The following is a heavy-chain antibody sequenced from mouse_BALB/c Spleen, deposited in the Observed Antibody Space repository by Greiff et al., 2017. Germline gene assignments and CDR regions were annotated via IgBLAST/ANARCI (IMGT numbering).Heavy chain of an antibody. V-gene: IGHV2-2*02. D-gene: IGHD1-2*01. CDR3: ARYYYGYIWYFDV. J-gene: IGHJ1*01. CDR1: GFSLTSYG. Sequence: VQLQQSGPGLVQPSQSLSITCTVSGFSLTSYGVHWVRQSPGKGLEWLGVIWSGGSTDYNAAFISRLSISKDNSKSQVFFKMNSLQANDTAIYYCARYYYGYIWYFDVWGAGTTVTVSS. CDR2: IWSGGST.